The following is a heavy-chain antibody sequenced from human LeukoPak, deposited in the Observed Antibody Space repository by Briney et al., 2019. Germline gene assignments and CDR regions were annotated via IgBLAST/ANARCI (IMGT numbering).Heavy chain of an antibody. CDR1: GGSISSYY. V-gene: IGHV4-59*01. J-gene: IGHJ4*02. CDR3: ARGRYGGNPYVVYYFDY. D-gene: IGHD4-23*01. Sequence: PSETLSLTCTVSGGSISSYYWSWIRQPPGKGLEWIGYIYYSGSTNYNPSLKSRVFISVDTSKNQFSLKLSSMTAADTAVYYCARGRYGGNPYVVYYFDYWGQGTLVTVSS. CDR2: IYYSGST.